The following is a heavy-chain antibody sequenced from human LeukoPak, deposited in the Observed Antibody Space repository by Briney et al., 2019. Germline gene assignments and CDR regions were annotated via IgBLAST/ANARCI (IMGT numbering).Heavy chain of an antibody. CDR1: GASITSYY. Sequence: SETLSLTCTVSGASITSYYWSWIRQPAGKGLEWIGRMYTGGTTDYNPSLKSRVTMSVDTSKNQFSLKLTSVTAADTAMYYCARYDSTGLDYWGQGTLVTVSS. CDR2: MYTGGTT. CDR3: ARYDSTGLDY. J-gene: IGHJ4*02. D-gene: IGHD3-22*01. V-gene: IGHV4-4*07.